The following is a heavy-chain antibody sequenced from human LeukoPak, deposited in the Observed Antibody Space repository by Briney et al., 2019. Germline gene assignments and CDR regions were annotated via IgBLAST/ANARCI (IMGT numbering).Heavy chain of an antibody. J-gene: IGHJ4*02. D-gene: IGHD3-22*01. CDR1: GDSISSYY. CDR3: ARLPYYDSSGTN. CDR2: VYYTGST. Sequence: PSENLSLTCTVSGDSISSYYWSWIRQPPGKGLEWIGYVYYTGSTKYNHSLKSRVTISVDTPKNQFSLKLTSVTAADTAVYYCARLPYYDSSGTNWGQGTLVTVSS. V-gene: IGHV4-59*08.